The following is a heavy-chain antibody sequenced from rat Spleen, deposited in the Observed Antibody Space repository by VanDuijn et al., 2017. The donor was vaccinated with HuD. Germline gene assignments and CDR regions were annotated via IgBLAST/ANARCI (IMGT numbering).Heavy chain of an antibody. D-gene: IGHD1-4*01. V-gene: IGHV5-29*01. CDR2: IRYDGSTT. CDR3: ARSGEDGYTYYWYFDF. Sequence: EVQLVESGGGLVEPGRSLKLSCAASGFAFRNYGMAWVRQTLTKGLDWVATIRYDGSTTYYRDSVKGRFTISRANAKSTLYLQMGSLRSEDTATYYCARSGEDGYTYYWYFDFWGPGTMVTVSS. J-gene: IGHJ1*01. CDR1: GFAFRNYG.